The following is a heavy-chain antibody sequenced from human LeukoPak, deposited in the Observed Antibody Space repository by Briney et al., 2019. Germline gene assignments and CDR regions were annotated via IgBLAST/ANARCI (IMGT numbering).Heavy chain of an antibody. CDR3: ARVTAAGTPYYFDY. V-gene: IGHV4-59*01. D-gene: IGHD6-13*01. CDR2: IYYSGST. J-gene: IGHJ4*02. CDR1: GGSISSYY. Sequence: SETLSLSCTVSGGSISSYYWSWIRQPPGKGLEWIGYIYYSGSTNYNPSLKSRVTISVDTSKNQFSLKLSSVTAADTAVYYCARVTAAGTPYYFDYWGQGTLVTVSS.